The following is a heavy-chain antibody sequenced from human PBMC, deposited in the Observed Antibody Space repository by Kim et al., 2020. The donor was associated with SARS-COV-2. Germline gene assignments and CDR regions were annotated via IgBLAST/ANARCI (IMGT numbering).Heavy chain of an antibody. CDR3: ARDGPGLPRPRWFGELLDDYYYYGMDV. J-gene: IGHJ6*02. V-gene: IGHV1-46*01. CDR2: INPSGGST. CDR1: GYTFTSYY. Sequence: ASVKVSCKASGYTFTSYYMHWVRQAPGQGLEWMGIINPSGGSTSYAQKFQGRVTMTRDTSTSTVYMELSSLRSEDTAVYYCARDGPGLPRPRWFGELLDDYYYYGMDVWGQGTTVTVSS. D-gene: IGHD3-10*01.